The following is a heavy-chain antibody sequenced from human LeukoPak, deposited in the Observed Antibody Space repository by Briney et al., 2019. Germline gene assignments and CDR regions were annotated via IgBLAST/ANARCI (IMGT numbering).Heavy chain of an antibody. J-gene: IGHJ5*02. CDR2: ISAYNGNT. V-gene: IGHV1-18*01. CDR1: GYTFTSYG. D-gene: IGHD6-13*01. Sequence: ASVKVSCKASGYTFTSYGISWVRQAPGQGLEWMGWISAYNGNTNYAQKLQGRVTMTTDTSTSTAYTELRSLRSDDTAVYYCARDRYSSSWYQSSWGQGTLVTVSS. CDR3: ARDRYSSSWYQSS.